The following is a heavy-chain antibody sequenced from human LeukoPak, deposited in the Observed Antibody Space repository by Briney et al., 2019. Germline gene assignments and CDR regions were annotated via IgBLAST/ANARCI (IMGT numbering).Heavy chain of an antibody. CDR3: GRWAVDTAMVSYYYYGMDV. CDR2: ISSSGSTI. V-gene: IGHV3-48*03. D-gene: IGHD5-18*01. Sequence: GGSLRLSCAASGFTFSSYEMNWVRQAPGKGLEWVSYISSSGSTIYYADSAKGRFTISRDNAKNSLYLQMNSLRAEDTAVYYCGRWAVDTAMVSYYYYGMDVWGQGTTVTVSS. CDR1: GFTFSSYE. J-gene: IGHJ6*02.